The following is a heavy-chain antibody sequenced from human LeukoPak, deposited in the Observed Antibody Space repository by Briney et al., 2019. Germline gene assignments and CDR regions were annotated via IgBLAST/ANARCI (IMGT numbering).Heavy chain of an antibody. V-gene: IGHV1-18*01. Sequence: GASVKVSCKASGYTFTSYGISWVRQAPGQGLEWMGWISAYNGNTNYAQKLQGRVTMTTDTSTSTAYMEPRSLRSDDTAVYYCAKHFCTGLDCSLFDSWGQGILVTVSS. CDR2: ISAYNGNT. J-gene: IGHJ4*02. CDR1: GYTFTSYG. D-gene: IGHD3/OR15-3a*01. CDR3: AKHFCTGLDCSLFDS.